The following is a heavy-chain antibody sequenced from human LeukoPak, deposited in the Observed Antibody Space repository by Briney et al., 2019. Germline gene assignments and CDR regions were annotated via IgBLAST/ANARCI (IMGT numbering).Heavy chain of an antibody. J-gene: IGHJ4*02. CDR2: ISGSSIYI. V-gene: IGHV3-21*01. CDR1: GFSFSSHG. CDR3: ARLDSSGFDY. Sequence: GGSLRLSCAASGFSFSSHGMSWVRQAPGKGLEWVSSISGSSIYINYADSVKGRFTISSDNAKNSLYLQMNSLRAEDTAVYYCARLDSSGFDYWGQGTLVTVSS. D-gene: IGHD3-22*01.